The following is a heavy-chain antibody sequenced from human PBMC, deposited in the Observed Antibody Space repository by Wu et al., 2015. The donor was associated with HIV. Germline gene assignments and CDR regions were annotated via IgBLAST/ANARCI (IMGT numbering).Heavy chain of an antibody. J-gene: IGHJ3*02. CDR2: FDPGDGET. Sequence: QVQLVQSGAEVKKPGASMKVSCKVSGYFLSKLSMHWVRQAPGKGLEWMGGFDPGDGETVYARKFQGRVTMIEDISTGIAYMELSSLTSEDTAVYYCATGILGALDIWGQGTMVTVSS. D-gene: IGHD7-27*01. V-gene: IGHV1-24*01. CDR1: GYFLSKLS. CDR3: ATGILGALDI.